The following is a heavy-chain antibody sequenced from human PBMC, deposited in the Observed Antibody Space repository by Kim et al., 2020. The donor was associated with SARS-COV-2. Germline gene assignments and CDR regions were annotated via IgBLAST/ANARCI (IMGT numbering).Heavy chain of an antibody. J-gene: IGHJ4*02. Sequence: GSTYYADSVKGRFTISRDNSKNTLYLQMNSLRAEDTAVYYCAKPAAGTYYWGQGTLVTVSS. V-gene: IGHV3-23*01. CDR3: AKPAAGTYY. CDR2: GST. D-gene: IGHD6-13*01.